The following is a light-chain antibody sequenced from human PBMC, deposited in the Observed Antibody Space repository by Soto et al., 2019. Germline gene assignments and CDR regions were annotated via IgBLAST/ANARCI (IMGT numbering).Light chain of an antibody. CDR3: QKYESAPRT. CDR2: AAS. V-gene: IGKV1-27*01. CDR1: QTISDS. Sequence: DIQMTQSPSSLSASVGDRVTITCRASQTISDSLAWYQQKPGKVPKLLIYAASTLLPGVPVRFSGTGAGTDFTLTISSLQPEDXATYYCQKYESAPRTFGXGTXX. J-gene: IGKJ1*01.